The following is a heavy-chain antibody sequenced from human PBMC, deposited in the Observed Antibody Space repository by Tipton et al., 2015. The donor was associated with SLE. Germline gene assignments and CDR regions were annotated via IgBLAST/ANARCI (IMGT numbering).Heavy chain of an antibody. Sequence: GSLRLSCAASGFTFSSYSMNWVRQAPGKGLEWVSAISGSGGSTYYADSVKGRFTISRDNAKNSLYLQMNSLRAEDTAVYYCARARGYCSSTCCHDSFDIWGQGTMVTVSS. J-gene: IGHJ3*02. CDR3: ARARGYCSSTCCHDSFDI. CDR2: ISGSGGST. V-gene: IGHV3-21*01. D-gene: IGHD2-2*01. CDR1: GFTFSSYS.